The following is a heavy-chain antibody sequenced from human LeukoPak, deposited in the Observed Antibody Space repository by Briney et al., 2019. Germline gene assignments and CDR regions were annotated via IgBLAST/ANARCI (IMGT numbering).Heavy chain of an antibody. CDR1: GGSISSYY. D-gene: IGHD3-22*01. V-gene: IGHV4-59*01. CDR3: ARVTGYMIEDHFDY. Sequence: SETLSLTCTVSGGSISSYYWSWIRQPPGKGPEWIGYIYYSGSTNYNSSFKSRVTISIDTSKNQFSLRLSSVTAADTAVYYCARVTGYMIEDHFDYWGQGTLVTVSS. CDR2: IYYSGST. J-gene: IGHJ4*02.